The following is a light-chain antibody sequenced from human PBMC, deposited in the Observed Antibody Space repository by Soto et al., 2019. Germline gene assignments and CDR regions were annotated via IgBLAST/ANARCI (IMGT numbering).Light chain of an antibody. CDR2: GAS. V-gene: IGKV3-15*01. J-gene: IGKJ4*01. CDR1: QSVSSN. Sequence: EIVMTQSPATLSVSPGERATLSCRASQSVSSNLAWYQQKPGQAPRLLMYGASTRATDIPARFSGSGSGTECTLTISSLQSEDVGVYYCQQYNKWPLTFGGGTKVDIK. CDR3: QQYNKWPLT.